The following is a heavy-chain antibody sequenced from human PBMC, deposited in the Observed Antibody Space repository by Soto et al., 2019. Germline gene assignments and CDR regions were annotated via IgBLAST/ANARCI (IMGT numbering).Heavy chain of an antibody. CDR3: VVNYYDSSGANLAPDY. D-gene: IGHD3-22*01. Sequence: GGSLRLSCAASGFTFSSYGMHWVRQAPGKGLEWVAVISYDGSNKYYADSVKGRFTISRDNSKNTLYLQMNSLRAEDTAVYYCVVNYYDSSGANLAPDYWGQGTLVTVSS. J-gene: IGHJ4*02. CDR2: ISYDGSNK. V-gene: IGHV3-30*03. CDR1: GFTFSSYG.